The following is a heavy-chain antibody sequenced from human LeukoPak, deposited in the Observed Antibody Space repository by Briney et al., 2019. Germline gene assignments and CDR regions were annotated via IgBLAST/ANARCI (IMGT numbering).Heavy chain of an antibody. CDR1: GFTFSSYW. V-gene: IGHV3-7*01. J-gene: IGHJ3*02. CDR3: ARDQIDYGSGGNAFDI. Sequence: GGSLRLSCAASGFTFSSYWMSWVRQAPGKGLEWVANIKQDGSEKYYVDSVKGRFTISRDNAKNSLYLQMNSLRAEDTAVYYCARDQIDYGSGGNAFDIWGQGTMVTVSS. CDR2: IKQDGSEK. D-gene: IGHD3-10*01.